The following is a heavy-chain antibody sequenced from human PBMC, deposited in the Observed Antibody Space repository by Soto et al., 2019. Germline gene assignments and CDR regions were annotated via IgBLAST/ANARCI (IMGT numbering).Heavy chain of an antibody. D-gene: IGHD1-1*01. CDR1: GGSISSGGYY. J-gene: IGHJ4*02. V-gene: IGHV4-31*03. Sequence: QVQLQESGPGLVKPSQTLSLTCTVSGGSISSGGYYWSWIRQHPGKGLEWIGYIYYSGSAYYNPSLTSRVTISVDTSKNQFSLKLSSVTAADTAVYYCARDRMEPGGVPTFDYWGQGTLVTVSS. CDR3: ARDRMEPGGVPTFDY. CDR2: IYYSGSA.